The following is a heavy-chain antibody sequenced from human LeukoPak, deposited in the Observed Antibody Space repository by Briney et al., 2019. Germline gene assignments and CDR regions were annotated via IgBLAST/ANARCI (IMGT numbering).Heavy chain of an antibody. CDR2: INPSGGST. D-gene: IGHD5-24*01. Sequence: ASVKVSCKASGYTFTSYYMHWVRQAPGQGLEWMGIINPSGGSTSYAQKFQGRVTMTRDMSTSTVYMELSSLRSEDTAVYYCARGLKGGGGYNWEPVYYFDYWGQGTLVTVSS. V-gene: IGHV1-46*01. CDR3: ARGLKGGGGYNWEPVYYFDY. CDR1: GYTFTSYY. J-gene: IGHJ4*02.